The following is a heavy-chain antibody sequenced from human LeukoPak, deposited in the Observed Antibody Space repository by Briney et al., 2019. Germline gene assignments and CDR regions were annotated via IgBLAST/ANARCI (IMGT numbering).Heavy chain of an antibody. V-gene: IGHV3-21*01. Sequence: GGSLRLSCAASGFTFSTYAMTWVRQAPGKGLEWVSSMSSGGTYLYYADSVRGRFTISRDNAKNSLYLVMNSLRPGDRAIYYGGRDRPTVRSRLFVVRWGQGTLVTVS. CDR1: GFTFSTYA. J-gene: IGHJ4*02. CDR2: MSSGGTYL. CDR3: GRDRPTVRSRLFVVR. D-gene: IGHD3-3*01.